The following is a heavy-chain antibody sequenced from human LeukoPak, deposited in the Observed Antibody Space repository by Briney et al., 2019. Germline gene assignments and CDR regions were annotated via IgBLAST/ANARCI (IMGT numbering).Heavy chain of an antibody. CDR2: ISSSSSYI. J-gene: IGHJ5*02. CDR3: AILHYDFWSGYYTP. V-gene: IGHV3-21*04. CDR1: GFTFSSYS. D-gene: IGHD3-3*01. Sequence: GGSLRLSCAASGFTFSSYSMNWVRQAPGKGLEWVSSISSSSSYIYYADSVKGRFTISRDNAKNSLYLQMNSLRAEDTAVYYCAILHYDFWSGYYTPWGQGTLVTVSS.